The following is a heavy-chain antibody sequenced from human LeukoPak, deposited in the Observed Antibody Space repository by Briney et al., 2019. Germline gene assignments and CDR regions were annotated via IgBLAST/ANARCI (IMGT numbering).Heavy chain of an antibody. J-gene: IGHJ4*02. CDR3: SRDGGLWGEVTAIPPFDY. CDR2: IRSKVYGGTT. Sequence: PGGSLRLSCKASGFTFGEYAMAWFRQAPGKGLEWVGFIRSKVYGGTTEFAASVKGRFTISRDDSKNMAYLQMNSLKTEDTAVYFCSRDGGLWGEVTAIPPFDYWGQGTLVTVSS. D-gene: IGHD2-21*02. V-gene: IGHV3-49*03. CDR1: GFTFGEYA.